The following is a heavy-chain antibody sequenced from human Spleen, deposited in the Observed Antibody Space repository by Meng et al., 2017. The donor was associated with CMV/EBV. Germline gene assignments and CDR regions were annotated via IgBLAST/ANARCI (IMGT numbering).Heavy chain of an antibody. CDR3: ARGPYYSNPFDY. J-gene: IGHJ4*02. CDR2: INPNSGGT. D-gene: IGHD4-11*01. Sequence: ASVKVSCKASGYTFTGYYMHWVRQAPGQGLEWMGWINPNSGGTNYAQKFQGRVTMARDTSISTAYMELSRLRSDDTAVYYCARGPYYSNPFDYWGQGTLVTVSS. CDR1: GYTFTGYY. V-gene: IGHV1-2*02.